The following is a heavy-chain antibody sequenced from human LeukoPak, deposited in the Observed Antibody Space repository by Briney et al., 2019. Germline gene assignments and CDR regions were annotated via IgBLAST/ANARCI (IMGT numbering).Heavy chain of an antibody. CDR3: ARDPYCSGGSCYSDP. J-gene: IGHJ5*02. CDR1: GGSFSGYY. V-gene: IGHV4-34*01. CDR2: INHSGST. Sequence: SETLSLTCAVYGGSFSGYYWSWIRQPPGKGLEWIGEINHSGSTNYNPSLKSRVTISVDTSKNQFSLKLSSVTAADTAVYYCARDPYCSGGSCYSDPWGQGTLVTVSS. D-gene: IGHD2-15*01.